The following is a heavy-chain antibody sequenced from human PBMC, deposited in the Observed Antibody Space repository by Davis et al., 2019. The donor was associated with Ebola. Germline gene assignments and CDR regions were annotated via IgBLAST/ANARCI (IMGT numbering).Heavy chain of an antibody. CDR2: ISSSGSTI. CDR3: ARDIFTNAEYLDH. CDR1: GFTFSDYY. Sequence: PGGSLRLSCAASGFTFSDYYMSWIRQAPGKGLEWVSYISSSGSTIYYADSVKGRFTISRDNAKNSLYLQMNSLRAEDTGVYYCARDIFTNAEYLDHWGQGTLVTVSS. V-gene: IGHV3-11*01. J-gene: IGHJ1*01. D-gene: IGHD2-21*01.